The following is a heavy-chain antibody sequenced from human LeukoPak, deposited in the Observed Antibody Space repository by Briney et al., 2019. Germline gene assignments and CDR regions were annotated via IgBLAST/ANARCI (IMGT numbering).Heavy chain of an antibody. J-gene: IGHJ3*02. CDR3: ARTYWVVTGPAFDI. CDR1: GFTFSTYE. CDR2: ISSSGSTR. V-gene: IGHV3-48*03. Sequence: GGSLRLSCAASGFTFSTYEMNWVRQAPGKGLEWVSHISSSGSTRYYADSVKGRFTISRDNAKNSLYLQMNSLRAEDTAVYYCARTYWVVTGPAFDIWGQGTMVTVSS. D-gene: IGHD2-21*02.